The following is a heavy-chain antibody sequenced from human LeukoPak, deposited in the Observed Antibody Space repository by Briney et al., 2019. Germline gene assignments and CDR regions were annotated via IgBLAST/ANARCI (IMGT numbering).Heavy chain of an antibody. CDR3: ARATRWYLAGEQPTVGMDV. CDR2: ISSSGSIV. D-gene: IGHD6-13*01. CDR1: GFTFSDYY. V-gene: IGHV3-11*01. Sequence: GGSLRLSCAASGFTFSDYYMSWIRQAPGKGLEWVSYISSSGSIVYYADSVKGRFTISRDNAKNSLYLQMNSLRAEDTAVYYCARATRWYLAGEQPTVGMDVWGQGTTVTVSS. J-gene: IGHJ6*02.